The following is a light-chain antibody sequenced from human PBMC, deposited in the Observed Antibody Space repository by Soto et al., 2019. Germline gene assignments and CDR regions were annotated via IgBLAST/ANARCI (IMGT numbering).Light chain of an antibody. J-gene: IGKJ5*01. CDR3: QQYNNWPPFT. CDR2: GAS. Sequence: EIVMTQSPATLSVSPGERATLSCRASQSIRSNLGWYQQKPGQAPRLLIYGASTRATGVPARFSGSGSGTEFTPTSSSLQAEDSAVYYCQQYNNWPPFTFGQGTRLEIK. V-gene: IGKV3-15*01. CDR1: QSIRSN.